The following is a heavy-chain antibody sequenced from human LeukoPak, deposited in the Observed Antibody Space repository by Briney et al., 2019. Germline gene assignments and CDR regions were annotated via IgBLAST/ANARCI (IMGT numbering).Heavy chain of an antibody. V-gene: IGHV3-21*01. CDR2: ISSSSSYI. CDR3: ARRLRRENWFDP. Sequence: PGGSLRLSCAASGFTFSSYSMNWVRQAPGKGLEWVSSISSSSSYIYYADSVKGRFTISRDNAKNSLHLQMNSLRAEDTAVYYCARRLRRENWFDPWGQGTLVTVSS. CDR1: GFTFSSYS. J-gene: IGHJ5*02. D-gene: IGHD4-17*01.